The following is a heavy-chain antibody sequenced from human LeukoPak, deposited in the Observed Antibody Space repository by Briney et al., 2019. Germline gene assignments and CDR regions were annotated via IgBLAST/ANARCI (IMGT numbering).Heavy chain of an antibody. CDR2: ISAYNGNT. J-gene: IGHJ4*02. D-gene: IGHD3-22*01. V-gene: IGHV1-18*01. CDR1: GYTFTSYG. CDR3: AVYYYDSSGYYEASYYFDY. Sequence: ASVKVSCKASGYTFTSYGISWVRQAPGQGLEWMGWISAYNGNTNYAQKFQGRVTMTRNTSISTAYMELSSLRSEDTAVYYCAVYYYDSSGYYEASYYFDYWGQGTLVTVSS.